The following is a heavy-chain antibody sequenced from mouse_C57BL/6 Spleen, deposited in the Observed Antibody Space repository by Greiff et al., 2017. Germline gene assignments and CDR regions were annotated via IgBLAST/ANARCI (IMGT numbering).Heavy chain of an antibody. Sequence: VQLQQPGAELVKPGASVKVSCKASGYTFTSYWMHWVKQRPGQGLEWIGRIHPSDSDTNYNQKFKGKATLTVDKSSSTAYMQLSSLTSEDSAVYYCAIYDYDDAWFAYWGQGTLVTVSA. V-gene: IGHV1-74*01. J-gene: IGHJ3*01. D-gene: IGHD2-4*01. CDR2: IHPSDSDT. CDR1: GYTFTSYW. CDR3: AIYDYDDAWFAY.